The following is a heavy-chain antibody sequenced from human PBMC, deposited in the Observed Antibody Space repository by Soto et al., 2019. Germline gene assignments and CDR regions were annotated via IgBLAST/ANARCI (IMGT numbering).Heavy chain of an antibody. CDR3: ARLANIFDFDN. CDR1: GGSINDGSYH. D-gene: IGHD2-21*01. J-gene: IGHJ4*01. CDR2: IFYTGSK. V-gene: IGHV4-31*03. Sequence: PSETLSLTCTVSGGSINDGSYHWSWLRQHPGKGLEFIGYIFYTGSKYHNPSLETRVTMSADTSNNEVSLRLHSLTAADTAVYYCARLANIFDFDNWGHGTLVTVSS.